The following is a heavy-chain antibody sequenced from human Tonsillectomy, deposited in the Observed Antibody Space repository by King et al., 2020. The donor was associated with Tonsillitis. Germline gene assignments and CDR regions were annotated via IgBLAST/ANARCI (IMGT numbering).Heavy chain of an antibody. CDR2: IYPGDSDT. V-gene: IGHV5-51*03. CDR1: GYDFTGYW. CDR3: AKTYSSAWPENFQY. J-gene: IGHJ1*01. D-gene: IGHD6-19*01. Sequence: QLVQSGAEVKKPGESLKISCKGSGYDFTGYWIAWVRQMPGKGLEWMGIIYPGDSDTRYSPSFEGQVTISADKSISTAYLHWTSLQASDTAMYFCAKTYSSAWPENFQYWGRGTLVTVSS.